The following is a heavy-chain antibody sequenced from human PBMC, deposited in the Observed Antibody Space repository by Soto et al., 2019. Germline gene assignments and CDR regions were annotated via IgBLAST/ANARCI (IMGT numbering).Heavy chain of an antibody. Sequence: QVQLVQSGAEVKKPGSSVKVSCKASGGTFSSYTISWVRQVPGQGLEWMGRIIPILGIANYAQKFQRRVTITADKPTSTAYMELSSLRSEDTAVYYCASDPGPIVRGENWYSDLWGRGTLVTLSS. V-gene: IGHV1-69*02. CDR2: IIPILGIA. D-gene: IGHD3-10*01. CDR1: GGTFSSYT. J-gene: IGHJ2*01. CDR3: ASDPGPIVRGENWYSDL.